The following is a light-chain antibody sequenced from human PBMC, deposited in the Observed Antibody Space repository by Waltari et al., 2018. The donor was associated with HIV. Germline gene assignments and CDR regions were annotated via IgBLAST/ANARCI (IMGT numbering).Light chain of an antibody. Sequence: QSALTQPASVSGSPGQSITISCTGTSSDVGGYNYVSWYQPHPGKAPKLMIFEVSNRPSGVSNRFSGSKSVNTASLTISGLQAEDEADYYCSSYTTRSTPDPNWVFGGGIKLTVL. CDR3: SSYTTRSTPDPNWV. V-gene: IGLV2-14*01. CDR1: SSDVGGYNY. CDR2: EVS. J-gene: IGLJ3*02.